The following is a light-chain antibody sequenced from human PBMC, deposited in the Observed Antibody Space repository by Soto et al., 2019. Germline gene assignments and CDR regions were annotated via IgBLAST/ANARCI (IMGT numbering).Light chain of an antibody. V-gene: IGKV3-20*01. J-gene: IGKJ1*01. CDR1: QSVTSSY. Sequence: ESVLTKPPCTLHLSPGERATLSRTASQSVTSSYLAWYQLKPGQAPRLPIYGASSRATGIPDRFSGSGSGTDFTLTISRLDPEDFAVYFCQQYGSSPRTFGQGTKADIK. CDR2: GAS. CDR3: QQYGSSPRT.